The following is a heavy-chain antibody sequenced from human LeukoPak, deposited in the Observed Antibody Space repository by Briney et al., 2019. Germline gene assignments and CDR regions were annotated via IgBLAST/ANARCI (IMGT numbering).Heavy chain of an antibody. J-gene: IGHJ4*02. Sequence: SVKVSCKASGGTFSSYAISWVRQAPGQGLEWMGGIIPIFGTANYAQKFQGRVAITADESTSTAYMELSSLRSDDTAVYYCAREDYYDGSGSPSASAPVGHWGQGTLVTVSS. D-gene: IGHD3-22*01. CDR1: GGTFSSYA. CDR2: IIPIFGTA. V-gene: IGHV1-69*01. CDR3: AREDYYDGSGSPSASAPVGH.